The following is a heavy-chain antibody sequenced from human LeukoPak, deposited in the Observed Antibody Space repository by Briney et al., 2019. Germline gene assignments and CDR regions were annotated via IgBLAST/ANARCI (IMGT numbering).Heavy chain of an antibody. CDR3: ARDSPYGDFFDY. CDR1: GFTFSDYY. J-gene: IGHJ4*02. CDR2: ISSSSSYT. V-gene: IGHV3-11*06. Sequence: PGGSLRLSCAASGFTFSDYYMSWIRQAPGKGLEWVSYISSSSSYTNYADSVKGRFTISRDNAKNSLYLQMNSLRAEDTAVYYCARDSPYGDFFDYWGQGTLVTVSS. D-gene: IGHD4-17*01.